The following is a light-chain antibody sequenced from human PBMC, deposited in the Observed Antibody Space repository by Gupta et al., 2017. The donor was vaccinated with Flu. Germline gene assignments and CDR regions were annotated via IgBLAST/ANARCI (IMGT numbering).Light chain of an antibody. V-gene: IGLV3-1*01. CDR3: QAWDSGTWG. CDR1: NLGDIY. J-gene: IGLJ2*01. Sequence: SYELTQPLSVPVSPGQTASITCSGDNLGDIYVSWYQQKPGQSPVLVIYQDTQRPSGIPERFSGSNSGNTASLTISGTQAMDEADYYCQAWDSGTWGFGGGTKLTVL. CDR2: QDT.